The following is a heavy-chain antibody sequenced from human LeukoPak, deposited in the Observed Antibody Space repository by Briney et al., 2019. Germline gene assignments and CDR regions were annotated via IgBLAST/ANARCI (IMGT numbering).Heavy chain of an antibody. CDR3: ARDGPKYCSNGVCYAPVDP. CDR2: ISSSSSTI. V-gene: IGHV3-48*04. D-gene: IGHD2-8*01. J-gene: IGHJ5*02. CDR1: GFTFSSYS. Sequence: TGGSLRLSCAASGFTFSSYSMNWVRQAPGKGLEWVSYISSSSSTIYYADSVKGRFTISRGNAKNSLYLQMNSLRAEDTAVYYCARDGPKYCSNGVCYAPVDPWGQGTLVTVSS.